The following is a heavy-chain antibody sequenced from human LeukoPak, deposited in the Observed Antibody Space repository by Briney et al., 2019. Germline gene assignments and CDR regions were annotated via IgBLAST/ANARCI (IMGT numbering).Heavy chain of an antibody. J-gene: IGHJ4*02. CDR3: ARGSNTPYDYVWGSYRSQLALFDY. Sequence: SETLSLTCTVSGGSISSYYWSWIRQPPGKGLEWIGYIYYSGSTNYNPSLKSRVTMSVDTSKNQFSLKLSSVTAADTAVYYCARGSNTPYDYVWGSYRSQLALFDYWGQGTLVTVSS. CDR1: GGSISSYY. CDR2: IYYSGST. D-gene: IGHD3-16*02. V-gene: IGHV4-59*01.